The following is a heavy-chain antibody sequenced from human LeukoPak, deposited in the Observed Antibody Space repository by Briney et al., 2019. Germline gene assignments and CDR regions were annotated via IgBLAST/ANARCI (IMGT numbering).Heavy chain of an antibody. Sequence: PGGSLRLSCAASGFTFSSYAMSWVRQAPGKGLEWVSAISGSGGSTYYADSVKGRFTISRDNSKNTLYLQMNSLRAEDTAVYYCAESVRSTENDYGDYGWRGMADDEYYFDYWGQGTLVTVSS. CDR2: ISGSGGST. CDR1: GFTFSSYA. V-gene: IGHV3-23*01. CDR3: AESVRSTENDYGDYGWRGMADDEYYFDY. J-gene: IGHJ4*02. D-gene: IGHD4-17*01.